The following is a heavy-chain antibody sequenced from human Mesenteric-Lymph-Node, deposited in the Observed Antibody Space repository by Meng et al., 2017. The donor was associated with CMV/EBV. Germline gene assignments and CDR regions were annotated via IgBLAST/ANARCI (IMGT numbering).Heavy chain of an antibody. CDR1: GGSFSGYY. CDR2: INHSGNT. Sequence: SETLSLTCAVYGGSFSGYYWSWIRQPPGKGLQWIGEINHSGNTNYNPSLKSRVTMSVDTSKNQFSLKLSSVTAADTAVYYCARGWIAARRTGWFDPWGQGTLVTVSS. D-gene: IGHD6-6*01. V-gene: IGHV4-34*01. CDR3: ARGWIAARRTGWFDP. J-gene: IGHJ5*02.